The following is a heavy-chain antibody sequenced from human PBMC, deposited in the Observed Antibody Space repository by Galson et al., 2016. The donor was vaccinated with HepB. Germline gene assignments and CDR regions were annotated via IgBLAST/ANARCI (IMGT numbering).Heavy chain of an antibody. CDR3: ARGATSGSYFGY. V-gene: IGHV1-18*01. CDR1: GYTFTSFG. CDR2: INPYNGKT. Sequence: SVKVSCKASGYTFTSFGINWVRQAPGQGLEWMGWINPYNGKTDYAQKLQGRVTMTTDTSTSTAYMELRSLRSDDTAVYYCARGATSGSYFGYWGQGTLVTVSS. J-gene: IGHJ4*02. D-gene: IGHD1-26*01.